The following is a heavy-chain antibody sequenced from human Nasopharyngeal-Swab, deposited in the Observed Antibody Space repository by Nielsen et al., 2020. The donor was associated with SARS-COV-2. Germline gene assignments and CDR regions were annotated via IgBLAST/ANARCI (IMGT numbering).Heavy chain of an antibody. CDR2: IVGNGAST. Sequence: GESLKISCVASGLTFSNAAMNWVRQAPGKGLEWVSGIVGNGASTYYGDSVKGRFTISRDNSKNTVYLQMNSLRAEDTAVYYCARETPGDQFYGMDVWGQGTTVTVSS. V-gene: IGHV3-23*01. D-gene: IGHD7-27*01. CDR3: ARETPGDQFYGMDV. J-gene: IGHJ6*02. CDR1: GLTFSNAA.